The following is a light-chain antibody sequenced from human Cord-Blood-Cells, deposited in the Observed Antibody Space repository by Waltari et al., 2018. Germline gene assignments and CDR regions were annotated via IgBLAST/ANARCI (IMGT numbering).Light chain of an antibody. V-gene: IGLV2-23*01. CDR2: EGS. J-gene: IGLJ3*02. CDR3: CSYAGSSTSV. Sequence: QSALTQPASVSGSPGQSITISCTGTSSDVGSYNLVSWYQQHPGKAPKLMIYEGSKRHSGVSMRCAGSKSGKTASLTISGRQAEDEADYYCCSYAGSSTSVFGGGTKLTVL. CDR1: SSDVGSYNL.